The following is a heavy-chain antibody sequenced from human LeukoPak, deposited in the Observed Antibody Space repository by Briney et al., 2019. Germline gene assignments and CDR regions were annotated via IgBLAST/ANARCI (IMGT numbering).Heavy chain of an antibody. D-gene: IGHD6-13*01. CDR1: GYSFTSYW. J-gene: IGHJ3*02. CDR2: IYPGDSDT. Sequence: GESLKISCKGSGYSFTSYWIGWARQMPGKGLEWMGIIYPGDSDTRYSPSFQGQVTISADKSISTAYLQWSSLKASDTAMYYCARRNSRSYDAFDIWGQGTMVTVSS. CDR3: ARRNSRSYDAFDI. V-gene: IGHV5-51*01.